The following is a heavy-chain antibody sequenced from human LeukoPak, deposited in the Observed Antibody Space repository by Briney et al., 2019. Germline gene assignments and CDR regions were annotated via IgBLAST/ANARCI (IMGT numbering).Heavy chain of an antibody. CDR2: IKQDGRQE. CDR1: GFTFSRHW. D-gene: IGHD2-8*01. V-gene: IGHV3-7*01. J-gene: IGHJ6*02. Sequence: PGGSLRLSCAASGFTFSRHWMSWVRQAPGQGLEWVANIKQDGRQENYVDSVKGRFTISRDNAKSSLYLQMNDLRVEDTAVYYCATNEDAMDVWGQGTTVTVSS. CDR3: ATNEDAMDV.